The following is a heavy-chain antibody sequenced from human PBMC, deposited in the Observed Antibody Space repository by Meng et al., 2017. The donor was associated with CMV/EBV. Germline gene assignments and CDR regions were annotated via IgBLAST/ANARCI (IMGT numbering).Heavy chain of an antibody. CDR2: IIPIFGTA. V-gene: IGHV1-69*12. D-gene: IGHD5-24*01. CDR1: GGTFSSYA. J-gene: IGHJ4*02. Sequence: QGRLSEAWAGVNRAGVAENVSCKASGGTFSSYAISWVRQAPGQGLEWMGGIIPIFGTANYAQKFQGRVTITADESTSTAYMELSSLRSEDTAVYYCARMPRDGYNYIDYWGQGTLVTVSS. CDR3: ARMPRDGYNYIDY.